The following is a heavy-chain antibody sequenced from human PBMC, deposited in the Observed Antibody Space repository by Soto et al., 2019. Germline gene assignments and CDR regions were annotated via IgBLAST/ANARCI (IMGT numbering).Heavy chain of an antibody. CDR3: AAAVPAEYVFPYYYMDV. Sequence: QVQLQESGPGLVKPSETLSLTCTVSGASISSYHWSWIRQTPGKGLEWIGYIYYSGSANYNPSLKSRVTFSVDTSKNQVSLKLSSVTAADTGVYYCAAAVPAEYVFPYYYMDVWSKGTTVTVSS. J-gene: IGHJ6*03. D-gene: IGHD3-16*01. V-gene: IGHV4-59*01. CDR2: IYYSGSA. CDR1: GASISSYH.